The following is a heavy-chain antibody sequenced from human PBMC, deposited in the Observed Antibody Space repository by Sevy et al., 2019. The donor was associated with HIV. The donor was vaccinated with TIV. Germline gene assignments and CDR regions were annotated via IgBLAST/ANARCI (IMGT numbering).Heavy chain of an antibody. V-gene: IGHV3-30*18. CDR1: GFTFSSYG. J-gene: IGHJ3*02. Sequence: GGSLRLSCAASGFTFSSYGMHWVRQAPGKGLELVAVISYDGSNKYYADSVKGRFTISRDNSKNTLYLQMNSLRAEDTAVYYCAKGPTKGASDAFDIWGQGTMVTVSS. CDR2: ISYDGSNK. D-gene: IGHD1-26*01. CDR3: AKGPTKGASDAFDI.